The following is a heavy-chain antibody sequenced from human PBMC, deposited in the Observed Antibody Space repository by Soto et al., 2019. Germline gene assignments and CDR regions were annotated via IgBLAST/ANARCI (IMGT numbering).Heavy chain of an antibody. CDR2: ISARGGSL. CDR3: AKGSSEYRASGDN. J-gene: IGHJ4*02. CDR1: GFSFSSYA. Sequence: EVQLLESGGGLVQPGGSLRLSCAASGFSFSSYAMVWVRQAPGKGLEWVSVISARGGSLYFADSVTGRFTISSDNSKNLLSLEMNSLRAEDTATSFCAKGSSEYRASGDNGGQGTLVVVSP. V-gene: IGHV3-23*01. D-gene: IGHD5-12*01.